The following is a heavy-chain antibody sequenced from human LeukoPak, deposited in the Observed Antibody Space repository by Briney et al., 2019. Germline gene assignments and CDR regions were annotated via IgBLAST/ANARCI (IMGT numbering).Heavy chain of an antibody. D-gene: IGHD3-3*01. CDR3: ARDWFWSGYEDAFDI. J-gene: IGHJ3*02. CDR1: GGSISSYY. Sequence: SETLSLTCTVSGGSISSYYWSWIRQPAGKGLEWIGRIYTSGSTNYNPSLKSRVTMSVDTSKNQFSLQLSSVTAADTAVYYCARDWFWSGYEDAFDIWGQGTMVTVSS. CDR2: IYTSGST. V-gene: IGHV4-4*07.